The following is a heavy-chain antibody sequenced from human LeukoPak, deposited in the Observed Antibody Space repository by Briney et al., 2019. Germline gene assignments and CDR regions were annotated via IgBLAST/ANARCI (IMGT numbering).Heavy chain of an antibody. J-gene: IGHJ4*02. CDR3: ARGKGVAVSSFDY. V-gene: IGHV3-23*01. CDR2: ISGNGGST. CDR1: GFTFSSYA. D-gene: IGHD6-19*01. Sequence: GGSLRLSCKASGFTFSSYAMSWVRQAPGQGLEWVSCISGNGGSTYYADYVKGRCTISRDNSKNTLSLQMNSLRAEDPALYYCARGKGVAVSSFDYWGQGTLVTVSP.